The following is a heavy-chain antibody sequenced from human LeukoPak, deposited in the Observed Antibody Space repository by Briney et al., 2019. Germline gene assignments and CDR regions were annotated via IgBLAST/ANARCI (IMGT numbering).Heavy chain of an antibody. V-gene: IGHV3-7*01. J-gene: IGHJ1*01. Sequence: GGSLRLSCAASRFTFSSSWMSWVRQAPGRGLECVANIKQDGSERNYVDSVKGRFTISRDNAKNSLYLQMNSLRAEDTAVYYCTPYSSSSGSFQHWGQGTLVTASS. CDR3: TPYSSSSGSFQH. CDR2: IKQDGSER. CDR1: RFTFSSSW. D-gene: IGHD6-6*01.